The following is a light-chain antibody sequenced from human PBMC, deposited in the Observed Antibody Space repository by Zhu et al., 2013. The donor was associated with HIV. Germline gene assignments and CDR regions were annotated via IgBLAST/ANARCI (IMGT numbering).Light chain of an antibody. CDR2: GAS. Sequence: EIVLTQSPATLSLSPGERATLSCRASQSVSSYLAWYQQKPGQAPRLLIYGASSRATGIPDRFSGSGSGTDFTLTISRLEPEDFAVYYCQYYGSPQVTFGGGTKVEIK. CDR3: QYYGSPQVT. V-gene: IGKV3-20*01. CDR1: QSVSSY. J-gene: IGKJ4*01.